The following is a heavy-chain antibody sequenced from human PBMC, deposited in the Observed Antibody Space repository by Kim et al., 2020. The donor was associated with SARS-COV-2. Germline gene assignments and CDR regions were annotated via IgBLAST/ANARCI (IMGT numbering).Heavy chain of an antibody. CDR1: GGSISSSSYY. J-gene: IGHJ4*02. CDR2: IYYSGST. V-gene: IGHV4-39*01. D-gene: IGHD1-26*01. CDR3: ARTKYSGSYSSSGTADY. Sequence: SETLSLTCTVSGGSISSSSYYWGWIRQPPGKGLEWIGSIYYSGSTYYNPSLKSRVTISVDTSKNQFSLKLSSVTAADTAVYYCARTKYSGSYSSSGTADYWGQGTLVTVSS.